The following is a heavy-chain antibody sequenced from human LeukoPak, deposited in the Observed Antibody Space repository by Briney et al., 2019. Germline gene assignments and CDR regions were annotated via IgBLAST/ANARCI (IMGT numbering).Heavy chain of an antibody. V-gene: IGHV6-1*01. CDR2: TYYRSKWYN. J-gene: IGHJ6*02. CDR3: ARAPIMVRGVRVYYYYGMDV. D-gene: IGHD3-10*01. CDR1: GDSVSSNSAA. Sequence: SQTLSLTCAISGDSVSSNSAAWNWIRQSPSRGPEWLGRTYYRSKWYNDYAVSVKSRITINPDTSKNQFSLQLNSVTPEDTAVYYCARAPIMVRGVRVYYYYGMDVWGQGTTVTVSS.